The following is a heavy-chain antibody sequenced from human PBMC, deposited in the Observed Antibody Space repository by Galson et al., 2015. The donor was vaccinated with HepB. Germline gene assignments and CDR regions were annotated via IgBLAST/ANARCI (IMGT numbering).Heavy chain of an antibody. CDR1: GGTLSSYA. Sequence: SVKVSCKASGGTLSSYAISWVRQAPGQGLEWMGGIIPIFGTANYAQKFQGRVTITADESTSTAYMELSSLGSEDTAVYYCARDHTMITFGGVIPQGSYFDLWGRGTLVTVSS. CDR2: IIPIFGTA. D-gene: IGHD3-16*02. J-gene: IGHJ2*01. CDR3: ARDHTMITFGGVIPQGSYFDL. V-gene: IGHV1-69*13.